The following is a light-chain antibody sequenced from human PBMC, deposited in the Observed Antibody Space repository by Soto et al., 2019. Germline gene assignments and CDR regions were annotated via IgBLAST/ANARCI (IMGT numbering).Light chain of an antibody. CDR2: GAS. Sequence: ETVLTQSPGTLSLSPGERATLSCRASQSVSGNYLAWYQQKPRQAPRLLIYGASRRATGIPDRFSGSGSGTDFILTLSRLEPEDFVVYYCQHYAISWTFGQGTKVEIK. V-gene: IGKV3-20*01. CDR1: QSVSGNY. J-gene: IGKJ1*01. CDR3: QHYAISWT.